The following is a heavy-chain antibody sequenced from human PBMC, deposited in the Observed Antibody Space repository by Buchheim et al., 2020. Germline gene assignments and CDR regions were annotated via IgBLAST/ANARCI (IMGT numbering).Heavy chain of an antibody. J-gene: IGHJ6*03. V-gene: IGHV3-74*03. CDR3: VRGRGQLDYYYYYMDV. CDR2: IKSDGSGT. D-gene: IGHD6-6*01. Sequence: VQLVESGGGLVQPGGSLRLSCAASGFTFSNHWMHWVRQGPGKGLLWVSRIKSDGSGTTYADSVKGRFTISRDNAKNTLYLQMNSRRAEDTAVYYCVRGRGQLDYYYYYMDVWGKGTT. CDR1: GFTFSNHW.